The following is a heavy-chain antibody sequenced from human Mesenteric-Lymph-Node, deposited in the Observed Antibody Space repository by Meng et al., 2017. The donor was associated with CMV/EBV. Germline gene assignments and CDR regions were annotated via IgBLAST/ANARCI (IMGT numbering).Heavy chain of an antibody. J-gene: IGHJ2*01. D-gene: IGHD1-26*01. CDR3: TTRSGTYSFDL. CDR1: GFTCSNDW. CDR2: IKRKADARKI. Sequence: AASGFTCSNDWMSWVRQAGGKGLEWVARIKRKADARKIEYAAPEKDRFIISREDSKNMLYLQMTSLKTEDTAVYFCTTRSGTYSFDLWGRGTLVTVSS. V-gene: IGHV3-15*01.